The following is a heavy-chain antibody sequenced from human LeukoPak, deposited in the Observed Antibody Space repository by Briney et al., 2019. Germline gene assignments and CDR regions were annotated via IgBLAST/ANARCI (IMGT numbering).Heavy chain of an antibody. V-gene: IGHV4-59*01. CDR3: ARVYGSGSLDY. Sequence: PSETPSLTCTVSGGSISNYYRSWIRQPPGRRLEYIGFIYYSGSTNYNPSLKSRVTMSVDTSTNQFSLKLSSLTAADTAVYYCARVYGSGSLDYWGQGALVTVSS. CDR2: IYYSGST. J-gene: IGHJ4*02. D-gene: IGHD3-10*01. CDR1: GGSISNYY.